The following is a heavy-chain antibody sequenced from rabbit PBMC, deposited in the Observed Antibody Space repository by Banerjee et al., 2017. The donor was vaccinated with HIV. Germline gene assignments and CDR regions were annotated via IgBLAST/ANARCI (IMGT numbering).Heavy chain of an antibody. CDR1: GFTLSTYW. V-gene: IGHV1S40*01. CDR2: INTSSGST. CDR3: TRDFTGVIGWNFNL. D-gene: IGHD7-1*01. J-gene: IGHJ4*01. Sequence: QSLEESGGDLVQPEGSLTLTCTASGFTLSTYWMCWVRQAPGKGLEWIGTINTSSGSTWYASWAKGRFTISKTSSTTVTLQVTSLTAADTATYFCTRDFTGVIGWNFNLWGPGTLVTVS.